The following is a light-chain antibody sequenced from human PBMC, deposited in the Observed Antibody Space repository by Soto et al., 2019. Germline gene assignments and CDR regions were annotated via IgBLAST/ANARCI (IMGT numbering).Light chain of an antibody. CDR2: EVS. J-gene: IGLJ1*01. CDR1: SSDVGSYNS. Sequence: QSVLTQPPSVSGSPGQSVTISCTGTSSDVGSYNSVSWYQQPPGTVPKLMIFEVSNRPSGVPDRSSGSKSGNTASLTISGLQAEDEADYYCSSYTSSKTYVFGTGTKLTVL. V-gene: IGLV2-18*02. CDR3: SSYTSSKTYV.